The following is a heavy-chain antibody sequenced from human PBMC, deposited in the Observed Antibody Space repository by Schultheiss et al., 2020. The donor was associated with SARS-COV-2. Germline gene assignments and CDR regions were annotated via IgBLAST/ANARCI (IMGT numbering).Heavy chain of an antibody. J-gene: IGHJ4*02. CDR1: GFTFSSYD. D-gene: IGHD3-10*01. CDR3: ATAALLWFGEGFDY. CDR2: IGTAGDT. V-gene: IGHV3-13*01. Sequence: GGSLRLSCAASGFTFSSYDMHWVRQATGKGLEWVSAIGTAGDTYYPGSVKGRFTISRDNAKNSLYLQMNSLRAEDTAVYYCATAALLWFGEGFDYWGQGTLVTVSS.